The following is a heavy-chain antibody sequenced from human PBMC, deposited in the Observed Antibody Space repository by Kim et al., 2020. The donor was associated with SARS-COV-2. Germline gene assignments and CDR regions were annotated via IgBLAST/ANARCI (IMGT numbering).Heavy chain of an antibody. V-gene: IGHV4-4*02. CDR3: ARTVASGSSTGVDY. Sequence: SETLSLTCAVSGGSITSHSWWSWVRQPPGKGLEWIGEIYHSGGTNYSPSLESRVTMSVDKSKNQLSLKLTSVTAADTAIYYCARTVASGSSTGVDYWGQGTRVAVS. D-gene: IGHD6-6*01. CDR2: IYHSGGT. J-gene: IGHJ4*02. CDR1: GGSITSHSW.